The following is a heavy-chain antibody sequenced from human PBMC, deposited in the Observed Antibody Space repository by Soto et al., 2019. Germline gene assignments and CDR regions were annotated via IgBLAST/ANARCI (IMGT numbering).Heavy chain of an antibody. CDR2: IYPGDSDT. Sequence: PGESLKISCXGSGYTFTNYWIGWVRQMPGKGLEWMGIIYPGDSDTKYNPSFQGQVTISADKSITTTHLQWSSLKASDTAIYYCAASIFYYGMDVWGQGTTVTVSS. V-gene: IGHV5-51*01. CDR3: AASIFYYGMDV. CDR1: GYTFTNYW. J-gene: IGHJ6*02.